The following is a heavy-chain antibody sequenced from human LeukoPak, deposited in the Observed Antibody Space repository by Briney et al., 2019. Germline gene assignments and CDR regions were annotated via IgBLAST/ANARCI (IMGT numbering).Heavy chain of an antibody. CDR2: INSDGSST. D-gene: IGHD5-12*01. J-gene: IGHJ4*02. CDR3: TRGYVGIDY. V-gene: IGHV3-74*01. Sequence: PGGSLRLSCAASGFSFSSYWMHWVRQAPGKGLVWVSRINSDGSSTIYADPVKGRFTISRDNAKNTLYLQMNSLRAEDTALYYCTRGYVGIDYWGQGTLVTVSS. CDR1: GFSFSSYW.